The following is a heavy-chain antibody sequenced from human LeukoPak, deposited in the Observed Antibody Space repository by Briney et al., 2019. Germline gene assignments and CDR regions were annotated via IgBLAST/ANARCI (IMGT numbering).Heavy chain of an antibody. CDR3: ARGGAAAGTVYWFDP. CDR1: SGSISSHY. V-gene: IGHV4-4*07. Sequence: TSETLSLTCTVSSGSISSHYWSWIRQPAGKGLEWIGRIHTSGSINYNPSLKSRVTMSVDTSKNQFSLKLSSVTAADTAVYYCARGGAAAGTVYWFDPWGQGTLVTVSS. CDR2: IHTSGSI. J-gene: IGHJ5*02. D-gene: IGHD6-13*01.